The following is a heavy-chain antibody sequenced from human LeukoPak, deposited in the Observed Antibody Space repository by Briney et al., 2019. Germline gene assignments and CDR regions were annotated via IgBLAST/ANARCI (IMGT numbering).Heavy chain of an antibody. D-gene: IGHD3-22*01. CDR3: ARGRSGYYYFDY. V-gene: IGHV4-39*07. CDR2: IYYSGST. CDR1: GGSISSSSYY. Sequence: PSETLSLTCTVSGGSISSSSYYWGWIRQPPGKGLEWIGSIYYSGSTYYNPSLKSRVTISVDTSKNQFSLKLSSVTAADTAVYYCARGRSGYYYFDYWGQGTLVTVSS. J-gene: IGHJ4*02.